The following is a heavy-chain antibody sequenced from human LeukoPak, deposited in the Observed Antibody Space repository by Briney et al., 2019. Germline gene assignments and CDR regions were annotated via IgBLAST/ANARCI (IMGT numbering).Heavy chain of an antibody. CDR2: ISGSGDNT. Sequence: GGSLRLSRGASGFTFSSCAMTWVRQAPGKGLEWVSAISGSGDNTYYADSVKGRFTISRDNSKTTLNLQMNSLRAEDTAVYYCAKGIGLAVAGLHYWGQGTLVTVSS. CDR1: GFTFSSCA. CDR3: AKGIGLAVAGLHY. J-gene: IGHJ4*02. D-gene: IGHD6-19*01. V-gene: IGHV3-23*01.